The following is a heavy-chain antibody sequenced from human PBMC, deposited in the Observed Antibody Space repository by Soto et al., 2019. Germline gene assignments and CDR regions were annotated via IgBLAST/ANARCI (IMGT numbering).Heavy chain of an antibody. Sequence: GASVKVSCKTSGYTFTSYGISWVRQAPGQGLEWMGWISAYNGNTNYAQELQGRVTMTTDTSTSTAYMELRSLRSDDTAVYYCARDRARGYSGYATDYWGQGTLVTVSS. V-gene: IGHV1-18*01. CDR1: GYTFTSYG. CDR3: ARDRARGYSGYATDY. J-gene: IGHJ4*02. CDR2: ISAYNGNT. D-gene: IGHD5-12*01.